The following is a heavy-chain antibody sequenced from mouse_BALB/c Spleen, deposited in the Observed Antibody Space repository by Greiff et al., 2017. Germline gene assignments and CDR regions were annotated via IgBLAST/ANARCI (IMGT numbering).Heavy chain of an antibody. Sequence: QVQLKESGAELAKPGASVKMSCKASGYTLTSYWMHWVKQRPGQGLEWIGYINPSTGYTEYNQKFKDKATLTADKSSSTAYMQLSSLTSEDSAVYYCASGGNGDYWGQGTTLTVSS. D-gene: IGHD1-1*02. CDR1: GYTLTSYW. J-gene: IGHJ2*01. CDR3: ASGGNGDY. V-gene: IGHV1-7*01. CDR2: INPSTGYT.